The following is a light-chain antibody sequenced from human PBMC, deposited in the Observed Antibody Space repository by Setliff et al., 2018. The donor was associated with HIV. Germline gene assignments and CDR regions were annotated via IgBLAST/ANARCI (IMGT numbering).Light chain of an antibody. V-gene: IGKV1-27*01. CDR1: QDIGSY. J-gene: IGKJ1*01. CDR2: GAF. CDR3: QHFKSAPVT. Sequence: DIQMTQSPSSLCASEGDRVTITCRASQDIGSYLAWYQQKPGRVPKLLIYGAFTLQSGVPSRFSGSGSGTDFTLTISSLQPEDVATYYCQHFKSAPVTFGQGTKVDIK.